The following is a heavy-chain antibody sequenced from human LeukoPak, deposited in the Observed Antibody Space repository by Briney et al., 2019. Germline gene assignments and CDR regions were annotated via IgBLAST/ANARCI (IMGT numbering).Heavy chain of an antibody. V-gene: IGHV4-31*03. CDR2: IYYSGST. CDR3: AREVVVTQNDAFDI. Sequence: SETLSLTCTVSGYSISSGYYWGWIRQHPGKGLEWIGYIYYSGSTYYNPSLKSRVTISVDTSKNQFPLKLSSVTAADTAVYYCAREVVVTQNDAFDIWGQGTMVTVSS. D-gene: IGHD3-22*01. CDR1: GYSISSGYY. J-gene: IGHJ3*02.